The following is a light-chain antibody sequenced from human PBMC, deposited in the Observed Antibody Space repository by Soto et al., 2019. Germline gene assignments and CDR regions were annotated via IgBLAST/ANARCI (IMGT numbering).Light chain of an antibody. V-gene: IGKV1-39*01. Sequence: DIQMTQSPSSLSASVGDRITIICRASQSLGIHLKWYQQTAGEAPKLLIYGAFNLQSGVSSRFSGSESGTEFTLTINNLHPDDFGTYYCQQGYNIPCTFGQGTQFQIK. CDR3: QQGYNIPCT. J-gene: IGKJ1*01. CDR1: QSLGIH. CDR2: GAF.